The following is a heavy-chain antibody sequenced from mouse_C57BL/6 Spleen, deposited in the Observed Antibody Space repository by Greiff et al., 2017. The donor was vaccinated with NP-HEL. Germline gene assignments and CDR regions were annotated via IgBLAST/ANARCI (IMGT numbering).Heavy chain of an antibody. V-gene: IGHV1-55*01. CDR1: GYTFTSYW. CDR2: IYPGSGST. CDR3: ARDYDYEGFAY. D-gene: IGHD2-4*01. Sequence: VQLQQSGAELVKPGASVKMSCKASGYTFTSYWITWVKQRPGQGLEWIGDIYPGSGSTNYNEKFKSKATLTVATSSSTAYMQLSSLTSEDSAVYYCARDYDYEGFAYWGQGTLVTVSA. J-gene: IGHJ3*01.